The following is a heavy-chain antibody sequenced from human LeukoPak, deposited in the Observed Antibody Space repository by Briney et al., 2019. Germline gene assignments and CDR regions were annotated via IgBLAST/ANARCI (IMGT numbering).Heavy chain of an antibody. D-gene: IGHD3-10*01. V-gene: IGHV4-59*11. CDR3: ARGGWGWFDP. CDR1: GVSMSTHY. J-gene: IGHJ5*02. CDR2: VYYSEST. Sequence: SETLSLTCSVSGVSMSTHYWSWIRQPPGKGLEWIGYVYYSESTKYSPSLKSRVTISVDTSKNQFSLKLTSVNARDTAIYYCARGGWGWFDPWGQGTLVTVSS.